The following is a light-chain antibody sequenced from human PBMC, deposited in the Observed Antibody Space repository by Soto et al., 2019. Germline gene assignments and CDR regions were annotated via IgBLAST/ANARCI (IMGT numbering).Light chain of an antibody. J-gene: IGKJ4*01. Sequence: DIVMTQSPLSLPVTPGEPASISCRSSQSLLHSNGYNYLDWYLQKPGQSPQLLIYLGSNRASRVHDKFSGSGSCTDFTLTISRVAAKYVGVYFCMHGLKSPLTFGGGIKVEIK. CDR1: QSLLHSNGYNY. V-gene: IGKV2-28*01. CDR2: LGS. CDR3: MHGLKSPLT.